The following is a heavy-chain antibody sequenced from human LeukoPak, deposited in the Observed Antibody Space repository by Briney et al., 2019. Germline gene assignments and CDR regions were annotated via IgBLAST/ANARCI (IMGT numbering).Heavy chain of an antibody. V-gene: IGHV3-7*01. CDR2: TNQEGSEK. CDR3: TRDPKWLDY. D-gene: IGHD5-12*01. Sequence: PGGSLRLSCAASGFTISNYWMSWVRQAPGKGLEWVANTNQEGSEKYYVDSVKGRFTISKDNAKNSLYLQMNSLRAEDTAVYYCTRDPKWLDYWGQGTLVTASS. J-gene: IGHJ4*02. CDR1: GFTISNYW.